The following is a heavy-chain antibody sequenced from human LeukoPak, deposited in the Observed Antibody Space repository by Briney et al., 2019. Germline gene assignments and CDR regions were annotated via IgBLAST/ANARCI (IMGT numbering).Heavy chain of an antibody. V-gene: IGHV3-30-3*01. CDR2: ISYDGSNK. CDR1: GFTFSSYA. Sequence: GGSLRLSCAASGFTFSSYAMHWVRQAPGKGLEWVAVISYDGSNKYYADSVKGRFTISRDNSKNTLYLQMNSLRAEDTAVYYCARVAGDLLDYWGQGTLVTVSS. J-gene: IGHJ4*02. CDR3: ARVAGDLLDY. D-gene: IGHD4-17*01.